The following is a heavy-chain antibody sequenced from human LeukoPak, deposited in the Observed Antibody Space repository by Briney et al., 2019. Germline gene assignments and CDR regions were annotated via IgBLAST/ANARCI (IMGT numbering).Heavy chain of an antibody. D-gene: IGHD3-22*01. CDR2: ISSSGSTI. V-gene: IGHV3-48*03. CDR3: ARAIYDSSGYYFGY. J-gene: IGHJ4*02. CDR1: GFTFSSYE. Sequence: GGSLRLSCAASGFTFSSYEMNWVRQAPGKGLEWVSYISSSGSTIYYADSVKGRFTISRDNAKNSLYLQMNSLRAEDTAVYYCARAIYDSSGYYFGYWGQGTLVTVSS.